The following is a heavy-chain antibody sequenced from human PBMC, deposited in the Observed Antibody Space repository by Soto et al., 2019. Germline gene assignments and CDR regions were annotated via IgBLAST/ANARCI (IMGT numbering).Heavy chain of an antibody. CDR3: AKDGAIAAADYFFDC. D-gene: IGHD6-13*01. CDR1: GFTFSNYA. V-gene: IGHV3-30*18. J-gene: IGHJ4*02. CDR2: IASDGKDK. Sequence: QVQLVESGGGVVQPGRSLKLSCAASGFTFSNYAIHWVRQAPGKGLEWVAGIASDGKDKRYADSVKGRFTISRDNSKNTVYLQMNSPRGEDTAVYYCAKDGAIAAADYFFDCWGQGSLVTVSS.